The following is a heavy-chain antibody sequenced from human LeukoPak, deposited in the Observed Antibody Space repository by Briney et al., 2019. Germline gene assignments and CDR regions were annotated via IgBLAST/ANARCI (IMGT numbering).Heavy chain of an antibody. CDR2: LSDDGGNK. CDR1: GFSFSSYG. CDR3: AKGGIAAAGTIDY. Sequence: PGRSLRLSCAASGFSFSSYGMHWVRQAPGKGLAWVAVLSDDGGNKYYADFVKGRFTISRDNSKNTLYLQMNSLRAEDTAVYHCAKGGIAAAGTIDYWGQGTLVTVSS. D-gene: IGHD6-13*01. V-gene: IGHV3-30*18. J-gene: IGHJ4*02.